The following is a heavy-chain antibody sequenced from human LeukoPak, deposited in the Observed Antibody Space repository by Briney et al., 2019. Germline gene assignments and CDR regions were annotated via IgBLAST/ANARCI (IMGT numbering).Heavy chain of an antibody. CDR2: VSYSGST. D-gene: IGHD6-19*01. J-gene: IGHJ4*02. V-gene: IGHV4-59*01. Sequence: TSETLSLTCTLSGGSFSTYYWNWMRQSPGKGLEWIGDVSYSGSTNYNPSLKSRVAISIDTSKSQFSLKLNSVTAADTAVYYCARSYFWGIAVAGYYFDYWGQGTLVTVSS. CDR1: GGSFSTYY. CDR3: ARSYFWGIAVAGYYFDY.